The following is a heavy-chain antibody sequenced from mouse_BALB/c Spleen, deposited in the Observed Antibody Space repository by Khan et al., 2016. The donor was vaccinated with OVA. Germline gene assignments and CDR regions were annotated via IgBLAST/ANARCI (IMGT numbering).Heavy chain of an antibody. J-gene: IGHJ4*01. CDR3: ARRGNYYYAMDY. V-gene: IGHV14-3*02. Sequence: VQLQQSGAELVKPGASVKLSCTASGFNIKDTYMHWVKQRPEQGLEWIGRIDPANGNTKYDPKFQGKATITADTSSNTAYLQLSSLTSDDTSVYYCARRGNYYYAMDYWGQGTSVTVSS. CDR1: GFNIKDTY. D-gene: IGHD2-1*01. CDR2: IDPANGNT.